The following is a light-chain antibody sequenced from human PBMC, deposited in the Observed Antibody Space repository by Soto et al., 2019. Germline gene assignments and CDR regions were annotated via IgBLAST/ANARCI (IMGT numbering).Light chain of an antibody. Sequence: QSALTQPPSASGSPGQSVTISCTGTSSDVGGYNYVSWYQQHPGKAPKLMISEVSKRPSGVPDRFSGSKSGNTASLTVSGLQDEDEADYYCSSVAGKNNVVFGGGTKVTVL. CDR2: EVS. J-gene: IGLJ2*01. CDR1: SSDVGGYNY. CDR3: SSVAGKNNVV. V-gene: IGLV2-8*01.